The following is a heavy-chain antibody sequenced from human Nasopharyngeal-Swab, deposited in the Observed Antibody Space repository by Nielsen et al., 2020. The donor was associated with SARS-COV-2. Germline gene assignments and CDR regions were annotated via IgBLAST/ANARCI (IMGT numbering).Heavy chain of an antibody. Sequence: GGSLEISWAGSGSTFSSYAMSWVRQAPGKGLEWVSAISGSGGSTYYADSVKGRFTISRDNSKNTLYLQMNSLRAEDTAVYYCAKYYGDYPYYYYYMDVWGKGTTVTVSS. V-gene: IGHV3-23*01. CDR3: AKYYGDYPYYYYYMDV. CDR2: ISGSGGST. D-gene: IGHD4-17*01. CDR1: GSTFSSYA. J-gene: IGHJ6*03.